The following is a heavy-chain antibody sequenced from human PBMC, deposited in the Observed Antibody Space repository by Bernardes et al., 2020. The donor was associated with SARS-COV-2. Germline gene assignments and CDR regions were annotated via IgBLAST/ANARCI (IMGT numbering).Heavy chain of an antibody. D-gene: IGHD2-21*02. CDR2: ITSSSSTI. J-gene: IGHJ4*02. CDR3: ARDLCGGDCPIDY. Sequence: GGSLRLSCAASGFPFSDYYMSWIRQAPGKGLEWVSYITSSSSTIYYADSVKGRFTISRDNAKNSLYLQMNSLRAEDTAVYYCARDLCGGDCPIDYWGQGTLVTVSS. V-gene: IGHV3-11*01. CDR1: GFPFSDYY.